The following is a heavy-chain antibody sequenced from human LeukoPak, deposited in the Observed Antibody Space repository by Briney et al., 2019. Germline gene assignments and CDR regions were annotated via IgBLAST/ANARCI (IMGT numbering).Heavy chain of an antibody. V-gene: IGHV3-33*08. CDR2: IWYDGSNK. CDR1: GFTFSSYG. D-gene: IGHD3-22*01. Sequence: GGSLRLSCAASGFTFSSYGMHWVRQAPGKGLEWVAVIWYDGSNKYYADSVKGRFTISRDNSKNTLYLQMNSLRAEDTAVYYCASQYYYDLWSHYAFDIWGQGTMVTVSS. CDR3: ASQYYYDLWSHYAFDI. J-gene: IGHJ3*02.